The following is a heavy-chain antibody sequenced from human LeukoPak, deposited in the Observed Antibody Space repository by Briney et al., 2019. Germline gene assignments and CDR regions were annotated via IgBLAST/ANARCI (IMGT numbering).Heavy chain of an antibody. CDR1: GGSFSGHY. V-gene: IGHV4-34*01. D-gene: IGHD3-22*01. Sequence: SETLSLTCAVYGGSFSGHYWSWIRQPPGKGLEWIGEINHSGSTNYNPSLKSRVTISVDTSKNQFSLKLSSVTAADTAVYYRARGSPFYDSSGYSDDAFDIWGQGTMVTVSS. J-gene: IGHJ3*02. CDR2: INHSGST. CDR3: ARGSPFYDSSGYSDDAFDI.